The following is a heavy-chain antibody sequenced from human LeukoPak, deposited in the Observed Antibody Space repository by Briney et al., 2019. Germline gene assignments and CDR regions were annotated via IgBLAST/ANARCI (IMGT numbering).Heavy chain of an antibody. CDR1: GGSISSNTYY. Sequence: PSETLSLTCTVSGGSISSNTYYWGWIRQPPGKGLEWIGSIYYSGSTYYNPSLKSRVTISVDTSKNQFSLKVSSVTAADTAVYYCARVFDSGSQAYFYYMDAWGKGTTVTISS. J-gene: IGHJ6*03. D-gene: IGHD3-10*01. CDR3: ARVFDSGSQAYFYYMDA. V-gene: IGHV4-39*07. CDR2: IYYSGST.